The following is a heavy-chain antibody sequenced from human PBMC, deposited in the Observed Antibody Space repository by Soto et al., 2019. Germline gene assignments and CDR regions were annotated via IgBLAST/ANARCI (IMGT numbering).Heavy chain of an antibody. CDR3: ARQGGGGDYFDF. V-gene: IGHV5-10-1*01. CDR2: IDPSDSYT. J-gene: IGHJ4*02. Sequence: GESLKISCEGSGYSFTNYLISWVRQMPGKGLEWMGRIDPSDSYTNYSPSFQGHVTISADKSITTAYLQWSSLKASDTAIYYCARQGGGGDYFDFWGQGTLVTVSS. CDR1: GYSFTNYL. D-gene: IGHD3-16*01.